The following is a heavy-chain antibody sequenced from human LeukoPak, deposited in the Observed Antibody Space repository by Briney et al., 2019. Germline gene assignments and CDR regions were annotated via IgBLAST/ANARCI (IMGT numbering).Heavy chain of an antibody. D-gene: IGHD3-16*01. CDR3: ARSSWGSSTNS. J-gene: IGHJ4*02. CDR2: INQDGSEN. Sequence: GGSPRLSCAASGFTFSSYWMSWVRQAPGRGLEWVVNINQDGSENYYVDSMKGRFTSSRDNAKNSVYLQMSGLRVEDTAVYYCARSSWGSSTNSWGQGTLVIVSS. V-gene: IGHV3-7*01. CDR1: GFTFSSYW.